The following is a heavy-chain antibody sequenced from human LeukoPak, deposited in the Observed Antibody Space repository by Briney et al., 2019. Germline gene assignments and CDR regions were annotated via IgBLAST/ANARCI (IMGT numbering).Heavy chain of an antibody. CDR3: ATSARVTLEDYFDY. CDR1: GFTFSDYY. J-gene: IGHJ4*02. Sequence: GGALRLSCAASGFTFSDYYMSWIRQAPGRGLEWVSYISSSGSTIYYADSVKGRFTISRDNAKNSLYLQMNSLRAEDTAVYYYATSARVTLEDYFDYWGQGTLVTVSS. CDR2: ISSSGSTI. V-gene: IGHV3-11*01. D-gene: IGHD1-1*01.